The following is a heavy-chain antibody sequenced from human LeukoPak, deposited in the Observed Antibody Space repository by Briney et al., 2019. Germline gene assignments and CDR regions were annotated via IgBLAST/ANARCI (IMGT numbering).Heavy chain of an antibody. D-gene: IGHD5-18*01. CDR1: GGSISSYY. Sequence: SETLSLTCTVSGGSISSYYWSWIRQPAGKGLEWIGRIYTSGSTNYNPSLKSRVTMSVDTSKNRFSLKLSSVTAADTAVYYCARDQGDTILDAFDIWGQGTMVTVSS. J-gene: IGHJ3*02. CDR3: ARDQGDTILDAFDI. V-gene: IGHV4-4*07. CDR2: IYTSGST.